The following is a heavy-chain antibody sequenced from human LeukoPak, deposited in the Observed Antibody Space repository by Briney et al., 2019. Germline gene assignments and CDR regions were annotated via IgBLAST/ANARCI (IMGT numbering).Heavy chain of an antibody. CDR3: ATDGAGFDT. V-gene: IGHV3-11*01. CDR1: GFTFNDYY. J-gene: IGHJ5*02. Sequence: GRSLRLSCAASGFTFNDYYMSWVRQAPGKGLEWLSYINIGGTNTHYADSVKGRFTISRDNAKKSLYLEMNNLRAEDTAVYYCATDGAGFDTWGQGVLVTVSS. CDR2: INIGGTNT.